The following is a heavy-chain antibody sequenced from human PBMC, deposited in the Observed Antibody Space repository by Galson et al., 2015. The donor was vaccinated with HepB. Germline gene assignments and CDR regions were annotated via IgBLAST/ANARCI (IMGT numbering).Heavy chain of an antibody. J-gene: IGHJ4*02. Sequence: SLRLSCAASGFIFSNFGMNWVRQAPGKGPEWISFIATRSSATYYADSVKGRFIISRDDANNSVYLQVNSLRDEDTAVYYCARDAYRRSDCWGQGTLVSVSS. V-gene: IGHV3-48*02. CDR2: IATRSSAT. D-gene: IGHD4-11*01. CDR3: ARDAYRRSDC. CDR1: GFIFSNFG.